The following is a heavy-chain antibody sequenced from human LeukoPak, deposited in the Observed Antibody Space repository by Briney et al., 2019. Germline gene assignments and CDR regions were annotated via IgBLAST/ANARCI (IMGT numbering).Heavy chain of an antibody. CDR1: GFTFSSYA. Sequence: RGSLRLSCAASGFTFSSYAMHWVRQAPGKGLEWVAVISYDGSNKYYADSVKGRFTISRDNSKNTLYLQMNSLRAEDTAVYYCAREELAVAGTGFDYWGQGTLVTVSS. D-gene: IGHD6-19*01. CDR2: ISYDGSNK. J-gene: IGHJ4*02. V-gene: IGHV3-30-3*01. CDR3: AREELAVAGTGFDY.